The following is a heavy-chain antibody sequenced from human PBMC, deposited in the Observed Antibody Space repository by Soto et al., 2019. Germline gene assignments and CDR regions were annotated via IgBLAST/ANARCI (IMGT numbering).Heavy chain of an antibody. Sequence: GSLRLSCAASGFTFSSYAMSWVRQAPGKGLEWVSAISGSGGSTYYADSVKGRFTISRDNSKNTLYLQMNSLRAEDTAVYYCAKDSGFLMAFDIWGQGTMVTVSS. D-gene: IGHD3-3*01. CDR3: AKDSGFLMAFDI. V-gene: IGHV3-23*01. CDR1: GFTFSSYA. J-gene: IGHJ3*02. CDR2: ISGSGGST.